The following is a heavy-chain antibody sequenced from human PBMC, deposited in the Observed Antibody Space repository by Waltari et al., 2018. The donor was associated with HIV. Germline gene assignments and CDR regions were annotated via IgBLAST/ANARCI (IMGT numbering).Heavy chain of an antibody. CDR3: AKDEMHSGYETDY. D-gene: IGHD5-12*01. Sequence: EVQLLESGGGLVQPGGSLRLSCAASGFTFSSYAMSWVRQAPGKGLEWGSGISGSGVSTYDADSVKGRFTISRDNSKNTLYLQMNSLRAEDTAVYYCAKDEMHSGYETDYWGQGTLVTVSS. V-gene: IGHV3-23*01. CDR1: GFTFSSYA. J-gene: IGHJ4*02. CDR2: ISGSGVST.